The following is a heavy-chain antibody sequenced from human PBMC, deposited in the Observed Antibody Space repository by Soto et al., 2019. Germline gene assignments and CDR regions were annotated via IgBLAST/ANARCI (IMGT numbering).Heavy chain of an antibody. D-gene: IGHD3-22*01. Sequence: SVKVSCKASGGTFSSYAIIWVRQAPGQGLEWMGGIIPIFGTANYAQKFQGRVTITADESTSTAYMELSSLKASDTAMYYCASRDSRGYYYADYWGQGTLVTVSS. CDR1: GGTFSSYA. J-gene: IGHJ4*02. CDR2: IIPIFGTA. CDR3: ASRDSRGYYYADY. V-gene: IGHV1-69*13.